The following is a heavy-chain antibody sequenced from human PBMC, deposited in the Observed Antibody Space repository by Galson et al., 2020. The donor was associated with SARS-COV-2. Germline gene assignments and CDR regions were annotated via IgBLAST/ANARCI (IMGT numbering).Heavy chain of an antibody. D-gene: IGHD4-4*01. J-gene: IGHJ6*02. CDR1: GFTFSSYA. CDR3: ARDQAVTTIIYYYYYGMDV. V-gene: IGHV3-30*04. CDR2: ISYDGSNK. Sequence: GGSLRLSCAASGFTFSSYAMHWVRQAPGKGLEWVAVISYDGSNKYYADSVKGRFTISRDNSKNTLYLQMNSLRAEDTAVYYCARDQAVTTIIYYYYYGMDVWGQGTTVTVSS.